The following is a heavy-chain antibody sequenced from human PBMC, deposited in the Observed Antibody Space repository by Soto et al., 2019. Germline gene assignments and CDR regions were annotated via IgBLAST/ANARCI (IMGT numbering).Heavy chain of an antibody. V-gene: IGHV6-1*01. CDR1: GDSFSSNSSA. CDR2: TYYRSKWYN. D-gene: IGHD6-6*01. CDR3: ARESIAARPSGFDY. J-gene: IGHJ4*02. Sequence: ETLSLTCAISGDSFSSNSSAWNWIRQSPSRGLEWLGRTYYRSKWYNDYAVSVKSRITINPDTSKNQFSLQLNSVTPEDTAVYYCARESIAARPSGFDYWGQGTLVTVSS.